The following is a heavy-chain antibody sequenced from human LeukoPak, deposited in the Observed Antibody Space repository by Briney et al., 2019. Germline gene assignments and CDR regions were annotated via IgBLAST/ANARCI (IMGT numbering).Heavy chain of an antibody. CDR2: FDPEDGET. CDR3: ATNVAAWTVGVGEPGDPQYFDY. V-gene: IGHV1-24*01. CDR1: GYTLTELS. D-gene: IGHD4-23*01. Sequence: ASVKVSCKVSGYTLTELSMHWVRQAPGKGLEWMGGFDPEDGETIYAQKFQGRVTMTENTSTDTAYMELSSLRSEDTAVYYCATNVAAWTVGVGEPGDPQYFDYWGQGTLVTVSS. J-gene: IGHJ4*02.